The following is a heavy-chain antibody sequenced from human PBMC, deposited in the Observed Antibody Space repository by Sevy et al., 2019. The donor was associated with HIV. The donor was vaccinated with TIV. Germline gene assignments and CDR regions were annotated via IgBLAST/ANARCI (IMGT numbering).Heavy chain of an antibody. CDR1: GFTFSNYW. CDR2: IHNDGTGT. J-gene: IGHJ4*02. Sequence: GGCLRLSCAASGFTFSNYWMHWVRQVPGKGPQWVSRIHNDGTGTSYADSVKGRFVISRDNAKNTLYLEMSNLRAEDTAVYYCAKSRTSGKYCGGGACYLFDSWGQGTLVTVSS. V-gene: IGHV3-74*01. D-gene: IGHD2-15*01. CDR3: AKSRTSGKYCGGGACYLFDS.